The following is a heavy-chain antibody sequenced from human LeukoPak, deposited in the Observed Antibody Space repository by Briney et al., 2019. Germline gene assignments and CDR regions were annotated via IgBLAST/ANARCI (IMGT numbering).Heavy chain of an antibody. Sequence: SETLSLTCTVSGGSISSGSYYWSWIRQPAGKGLEWIGRIYTSGSTNYNPSLKSRVTISVDTSKNQFSLKLSSVTAADTAVYYCARDADTAMATSIYGMDVWGQGTTVTVSS. V-gene: IGHV4-61*02. CDR1: GGSISSGSYY. CDR2: IYTSGST. J-gene: IGHJ6*02. CDR3: ARDADTAMATSIYGMDV. D-gene: IGHD5-18*01.